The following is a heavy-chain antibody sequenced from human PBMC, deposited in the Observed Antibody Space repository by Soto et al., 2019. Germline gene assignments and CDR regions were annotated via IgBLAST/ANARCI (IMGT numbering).Heavy chain of an antibody. D-gene: IGHD5-12*01. J-gene: IGHJ6*02. CDR2: ISSSSSYI. CDR3: ARDKIIVANTSMDV. Sequence: GGSLRLSCAASGFTFSSYSMNWVRQAPGKGLEWVSSISSSSSYIYYADSVKGRFTISRDNAKNSLYLQMNSLRAEDTAVYYCARDKIIVANTSMDVWGQGTTVTVSS. V-gene: IGHV3-21*01. CDR1: GFTFSSYS.